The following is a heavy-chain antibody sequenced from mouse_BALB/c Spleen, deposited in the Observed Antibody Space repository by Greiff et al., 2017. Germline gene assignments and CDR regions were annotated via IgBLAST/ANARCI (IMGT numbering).Heavy chain of an antibody. D-gene: IGHD4-1*01. CDR2: ISSGSSTI. J-gene: IGHJ4*01. CDR3: ARAWGAMDY. CDR1: GFTFSSFG. V-gene: IGHV5-17*02. Sequence: EVKLMESGGGLVQPGGSRKLSCAASGFTFSSFGMHWVRQAPEKGLEWVAYISSGSSTIYYADTVKGRFTISRDNPKNTLFLQMTSLRSEDTAMYYCARAWGAMDYWGQGTSVTVSS.